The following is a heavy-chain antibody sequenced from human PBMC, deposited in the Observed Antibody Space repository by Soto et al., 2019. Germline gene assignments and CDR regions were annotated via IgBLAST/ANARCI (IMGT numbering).Heavy chain of an antibody. CDR3: ARRQLAVAVSPWFDP. D-gene: IGHD6-13*01. V-gene: IGHV2-26*01. CDR2: IDSSGEK. J-gene: IGHJ5*02. Sequence: QVTLKESGPVLVKPTETLTLRCTVSGLSITDSEMGVSWIRQPPGQPLEWLAHIDSSGEKSYRTFLKSRLAISKDTSKSQIVLTMTNMDPADTATYYSARRQLAVAVSPWFDPWGQGIPVTVSS. CDR1: GLSITDSEMG.